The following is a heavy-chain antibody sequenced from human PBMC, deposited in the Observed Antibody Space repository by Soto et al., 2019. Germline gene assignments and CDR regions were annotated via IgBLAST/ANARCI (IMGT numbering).Heavy chain of an antibody. CDR2: IIPIFGTA. CDR1: GGTFSSYA. D-gene: IGHD2-21*02. Sequence: ASVKVSCKASGGTFSSYAISWVRQAPGQGLEWMGGIIPIFGTANYAQKFQGRATITADESTSTAYMELSSLRSEDTAVYYCARDCGGDCYFGYWGQGTLVTVSS. J-gene: IGHJ4*02. V-gene: IGHV1-69*13. CDR3: ARDCGGDCYFGY.